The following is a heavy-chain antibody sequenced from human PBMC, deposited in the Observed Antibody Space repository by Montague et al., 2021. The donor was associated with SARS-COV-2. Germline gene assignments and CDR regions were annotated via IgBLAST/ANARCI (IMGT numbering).Heavy chain of an antibody. V-gene: IGHV4-31*03. J-gene: IGHJ6*02. D-gene: IGHD3-10*01. CDR3: VRDGGLRVSGGAMDV. Sequence: TLSLTCNVSGGSMNSSGYYWSWIRRPPGKGLEWIGYVYSGGATYYDPSLRSRVTISADMSKNQFSLRLTSVTAADTAVYYCVRDGGLRVSGGAMDVWGQGTTVTVSS. CDR1: GGSMNSSGYY. CDR2: VYSGGAT.